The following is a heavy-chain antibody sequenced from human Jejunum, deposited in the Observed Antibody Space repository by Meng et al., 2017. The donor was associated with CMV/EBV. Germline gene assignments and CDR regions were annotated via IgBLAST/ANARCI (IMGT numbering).Heavy chain of an antibody. D-gene: IGHD3/OR15-3a*01. CDR2: IFYSGRT. CDR3: ARDGSEMWTGYSGFNP. Sequence: SISSGDYCWSWLRQSPGEGLELIGYIFYSGRTYYNPSFESRATISVDTSTNQFSLKLTSVTAADTAVYYCARDGSEMWTGYSGFNPWGQGVLVTVSS. CDR1: SISSGDYC. V-gene: IGHV4-30-4*08. J-gene: IGHJ5*02.